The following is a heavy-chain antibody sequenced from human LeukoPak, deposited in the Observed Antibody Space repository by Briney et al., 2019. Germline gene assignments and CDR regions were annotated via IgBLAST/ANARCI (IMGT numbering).Heavy chain of an antibody. V-gene: IGHV3-15*07. CDR2: IRSKADGGTP. J-gene: IGHJ4*02. D-gene: IGHD2-21*01. CDR1: GFSFSDAW. Sequence: KPGGSLRLSCAASGFSFSDAWMNWVRQAPGEGLEWVGHIRSKADGGTPDYIAPVKGRFTISRDDSKNTAYLQMNSLKTEDTAVYYCTRYGDYPFDYWGQGTLVTVSS. CDR3: TRYGDYPFDY.